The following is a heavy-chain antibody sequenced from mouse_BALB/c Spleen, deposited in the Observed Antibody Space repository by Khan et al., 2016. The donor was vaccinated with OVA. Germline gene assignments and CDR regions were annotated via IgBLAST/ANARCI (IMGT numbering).Heavy chain of an antibody. J-gene: IGHJ3*01. CDR2: VSTGGHYT. V-gene: IGHV5-6*01. CDR3: ARLAYYCGSEGCAY. Sequence: EVELVESGGDVVKPGGSLKLSCAASGFTFSTYGMSWVRQTPDKGLDWVATVSTGGHYTYYPDTVKGRFTISRDNAKNTLYLQMSSLKSEDTAMFYGARLAYYCGSEGCAYWGQGTLVTVSA. CDR1: GFTFSTYG. D-gene: IGHD1-1*01.